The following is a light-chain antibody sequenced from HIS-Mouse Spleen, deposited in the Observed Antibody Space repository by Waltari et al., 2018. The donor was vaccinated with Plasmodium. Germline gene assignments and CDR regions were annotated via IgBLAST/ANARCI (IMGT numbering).Light chain of an antibody. J-gene: IGKJ1*01. Sequence: DIQMTQSPSSLSASVGDRVTITCRASQSISNYLNWYQQKPGKAPKFLIYAASTLQSWVPSRFSGSGSGTDFTLTSSSLQPEDFATYYCQQSYSTWTFGQGTKVEIK. V-gene: IGKV1-39*01. CDR2: AAS. CDR3: QQSYSTWT. CDR1: QSISNY.